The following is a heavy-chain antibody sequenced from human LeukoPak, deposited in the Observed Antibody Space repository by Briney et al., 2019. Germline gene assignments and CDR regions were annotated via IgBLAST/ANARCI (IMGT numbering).Heavy chain of an antibody. V-gene: IGHV6-1*01. CDR1: GDSVSSNSAA. D-gene: IGHD6-13*01. Sequence: SRTLSLTCAISGDSVSSNSAAWNWIRQSPSRGLEWLGRTYYRSKWYNDYAVSVKSRITINPDTSKNQFSLQLNSVTPEDTAVYYCARDKYSSSWYQTYYYYGMDVWGQGTTVTVSS. CDR2: TYYRSKWYN. CDR3: ARDKYSSSWYQTYYYYGMDV. J-gene: IGHJ6*02.